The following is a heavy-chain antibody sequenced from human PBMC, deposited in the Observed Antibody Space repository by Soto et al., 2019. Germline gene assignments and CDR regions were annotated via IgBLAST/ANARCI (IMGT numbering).Heavy chain of an antibody. D-gene: IGHD2-15*01. CDR1: GYTFTGYY. V-gene: IGHV1-2*04. J-gene: IGHJ6*02. CDR2: INPNSGGT. CDR3: ARESGGSSTPQYYYYGMDV. Sequence: ASVKVSCKASGYTFTGYYMHWVRQAPGQGLEWMGWINPNSGGTNYAQKFQGWVTMTRDTSISTAYMELSRLRSDDTAVYYCARESGGSSTPQYYYYGMDVWGQGTTVTVSS.